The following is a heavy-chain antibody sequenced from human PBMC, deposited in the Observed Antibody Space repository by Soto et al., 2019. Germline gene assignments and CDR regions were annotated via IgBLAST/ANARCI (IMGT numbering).Heavy chain of an antibody. CDR1: GGSIISGGYY. CDR2: IYYSGST. V-gene: IGHV4-31*03. J-gene: IGHJ3*02. CDR3: ARDTYYYDSSGPPVDAFDI. D-gene: IGHD3-22*01. Sequence: LSLTCTVSGGSIISGGYYWSWIRQHPGKGLEWIGYIYYSGSTNYNPSLKSRVIISVDTSKNQFSLRLSSVTAADTAVYYCARDTYYYDSSGPPVDAFDIWGQGTMVTVSS.